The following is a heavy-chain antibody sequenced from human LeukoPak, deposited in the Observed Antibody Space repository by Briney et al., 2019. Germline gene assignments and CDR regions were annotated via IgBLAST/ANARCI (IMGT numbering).Heavy chain of an antibody. D-gene: IGHD1-26*01. Sequence: SVKVSCKASGGTFSSYAISWVRQAPGQGLEWMGGIIPIFGTANYAQKFQGRVTITADESTSTAYMELSSLRSEDTAVYYCARGGGSYEHDAFDIWGQGTMVSVSS. CDR1: GGTFSSYA. CDR2: IIPIFGTA. CDR3: ARGGGSYEHDAFDI. J-gene: IGHJ3*02. V-gene: IGHV1-69*13.